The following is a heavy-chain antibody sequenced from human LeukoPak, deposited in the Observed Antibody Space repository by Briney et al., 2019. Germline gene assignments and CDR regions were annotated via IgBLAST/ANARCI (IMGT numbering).Heavy chain of an antibody. Sequence: PGGSLRLSCAASGFTFSNYAMSWVRQPPGKGLEWVSGISASVGATYYVASVQGRFTISRDNYKNTVYLQMNSLRAEDTAVYYCAKKRSGYNYESVDYWGQGTLVTVSS. V-gene: IGHV3-23*01. J-gene: IGHJ4*02. CDR2: ISASVGAT. CDR1: GFTFSNYA. D-gene: IGHD5-24*01. CDR3: AKKRSGYNYESVDY.